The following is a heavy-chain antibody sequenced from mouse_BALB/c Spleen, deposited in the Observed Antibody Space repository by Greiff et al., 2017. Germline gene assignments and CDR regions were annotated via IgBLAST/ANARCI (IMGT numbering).Heavy chain of an antibody. D-gene: IGHD2-3*01. CDR1: GFSLTSYG. CDR2: IWAGGST. Sequence: VNVVESGPGLVAPSQSLSITCTVSGFSLTSYGVHWVRQPPGKGLEWLGVIWAGGSTNYNSALMSRLSISKDNSKSQVFLKMNSLQTDDTAMYYCARDDGYWFAYWGQGTLVTVSA. V-gene: IGHV2-9*02. CDR3: ARDDGYWFAY. J-gene: IGHJ3*01.